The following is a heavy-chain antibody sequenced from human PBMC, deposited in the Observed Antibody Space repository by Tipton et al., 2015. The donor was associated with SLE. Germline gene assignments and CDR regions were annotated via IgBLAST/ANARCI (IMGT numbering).Heavy chain of an antibody. CDR2: IYYSGST. CDR3: AREQAAGPRYFDL. Sequence: TLSLTCTVSGGSISSHYWSWIRQPPGKGLEWIGYIYYSGSTNYNPSLKSRVTISVDTSKNQFSLKLSSVTAADTAVYYCAREQAAGPRYFDLWGRGTLVTVSS. J-gene: IGHJ2*01. D-gene: IGHD6-13*01. V-gene: IGHV4-59*11. CDR1: GGSISSHY.